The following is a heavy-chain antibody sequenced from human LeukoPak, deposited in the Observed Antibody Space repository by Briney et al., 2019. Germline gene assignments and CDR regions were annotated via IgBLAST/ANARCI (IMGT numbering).Heavy chain of an antibody. J-gene: IGHJ4*02. CDR1: GFTFSSYS. CDR3: ARDGMGETIPNDY. CDR2: ISSSSSYI. V-gene: IGHV3-21*01. Sequence: GGSLRLSCAASGFTFSSYSMNWVRQAPGKGLEWVSSISSSSSYIYYADSVRGRFTISRDNAKNSLHLQMNSLRAEDTAVYYCARDGMGETIPNDYWGQGTLVTVSS. D-gene: IGHD3-3*01.